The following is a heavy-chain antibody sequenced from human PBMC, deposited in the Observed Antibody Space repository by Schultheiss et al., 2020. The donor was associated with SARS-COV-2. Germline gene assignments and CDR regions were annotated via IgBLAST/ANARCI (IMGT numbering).Heavy chain of an antibody. Sequence: KISCAASGFTFSSYAISWVRQAPGQGLEWMGGIIPIFGTANYAQKFQGRVTITADESTSTAYMELSSLRSEDTAVYYCARLTTDIVVVPAAPYGMDVWGQGTTVTVSS. J-gene: IGHJ6*02. CDR1: GFTFSSYA. CDR3: ARLTTDIVVVPAAPYGMDV. D-gene: IGHD2-2*01. V-gene: IGHV1-69*01. CDR2: IIPIFGTA.